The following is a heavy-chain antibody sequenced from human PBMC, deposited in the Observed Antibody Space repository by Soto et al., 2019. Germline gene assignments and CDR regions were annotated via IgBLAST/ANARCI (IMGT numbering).Heavy chain of an antibody. CDR1: GDSISSDKW. D-gene: IGHD2-21*02. V-gene: IGHV4-4*02. Sequence: QVQLQESGPGLVKPSGTLSLTCDVSGDSISSDKWWSWVRRSPGRGLEWIGEIHHRGTTNSNPSLKSRVTISVEKSKNQFSLEMTSLTAADTAIYYCVRGGDWKFDFWGQGSLVTVSS. CDR3: VRGGDWKFDF. J-gene: IGHJ4*02. CDR2: IHHRGTT.